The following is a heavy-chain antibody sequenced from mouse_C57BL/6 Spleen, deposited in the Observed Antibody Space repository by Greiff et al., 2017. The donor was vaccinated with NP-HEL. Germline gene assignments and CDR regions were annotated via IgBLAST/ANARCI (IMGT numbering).Heavy chain of an antibody. CDR3: ARRVATYDYFDY. J-gene: IGHJ2*01. V-gene: IGHV5-17*01. Sequence: VQRVESGGGLVKPGGSLKLSCAASGFTFSDYGMHWVRQAPEKGLEWVAYISSGSSTIYYAATVKGRFTISRDNAKNTLFLQMTSLRSEDTAMYYCARRVATYDYFDYWGQGTTLTVSS. CDR1: GFTFSDYG. CDR2: ISSGSSTI. D-gene: IGHD1-1*01.